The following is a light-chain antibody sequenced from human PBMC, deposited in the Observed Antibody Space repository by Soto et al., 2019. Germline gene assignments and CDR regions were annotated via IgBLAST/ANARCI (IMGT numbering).Light chain of an antibody. CDR1: SSDVGAYNY. CDR2: EVS. CDR3: TSYAGTYSFFYV. Sequence: QSVLTQPPSASGSPGQSVTISCTGTSSDVGAYNYVSWYQQLPGKAPKPIIYEVSKRPSGVPDRFSGSKSGNTASLTVSGLQAEDEADYYCTSYAGTYSFFYVFGTGTKVTVL. V-gene: IGLV2-8*01. J-gene: IGLJ1*01.